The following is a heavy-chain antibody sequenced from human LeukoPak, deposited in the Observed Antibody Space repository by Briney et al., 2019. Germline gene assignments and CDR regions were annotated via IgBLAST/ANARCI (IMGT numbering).Heavy chain of an antibody. CDR3: ARDQYSSGWYPGAFDI. CDR2: IYTSGIT. D-gene: IGHD6-19*01. V-gene: IGHV3-53*01. J-gene: IGHJ3*02. CDR1: GFTVSSNY. Sequence: AGGSLRLSCAASGFTVSSNYMSWVRQAPGKGLEWVSVIYTSGITYYPNPVKGRFTFSRDNSKNTLYVQMNSLRAEDTAVYYCARDQYSSGWYPGAFDIWGQGTMVTVSS.